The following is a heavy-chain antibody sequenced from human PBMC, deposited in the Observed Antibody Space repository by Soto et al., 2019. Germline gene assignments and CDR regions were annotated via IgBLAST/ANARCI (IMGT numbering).Heavy chain of an antibody. D-gene: IGHD3-10*01. CDR3: ARVRGVTYFDY. Sequence: PSETLSLTCTVSGGSINTYYWSWIRQPPGKGLEWIGYIFYSGSTNYNPSLKSRVTISVDTSKNQFSLKLTSVTAADTAVYYCARVRGVTYFDYWGQGTLVTVSS. J-gene: IGHJ4*02. V-gene: IGHV4-59*08. CDR2: IFYSGST. CDR1: GGSINTYY.